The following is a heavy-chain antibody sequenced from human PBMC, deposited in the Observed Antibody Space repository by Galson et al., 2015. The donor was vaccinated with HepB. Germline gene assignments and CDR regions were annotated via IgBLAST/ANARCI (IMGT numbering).Heavy chain of an antibody. D-gene: IGHD1-1*01. CDR1: GFTFSYYA. V-gene: IGHV3-23*01. CDR3: ARLAGGGGWNDQVDH. CDR2: ITGSGGAT. J-gene: IGHJ4*02. Sequence: SLRLSCAASGFTFSYYAMSWVRQAPGKGLEWVSTITGSGGATYYADSVRGRFTISRDNSKSALYLQMNSLRAEGTAIYYCARLAGGGGWNDQVDHWGQGTLVTVSS.